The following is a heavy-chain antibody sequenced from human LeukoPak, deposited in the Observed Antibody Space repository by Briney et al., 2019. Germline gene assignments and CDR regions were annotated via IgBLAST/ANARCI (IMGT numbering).Heavy chain of an antibody. D-gene: IGHD3-10*01. CDR1: GYTFTSYG. J-gene: IGHJ3*02. CDR2: ISGYNGNT. CDR3: ARGVTMVRGVIVDAFDI. V-gene: IGHV1-18*01. Sequence: ASVKVSCKASGYTFTSYGITWVRQAPGQGLEWMGWISGYNGNTNYVQKLQGRVTMTTDTSTSTAYMELRSLRSDDTAVYYCARGVTMVRGVIVDAFDIWGQGTMVTVSS.